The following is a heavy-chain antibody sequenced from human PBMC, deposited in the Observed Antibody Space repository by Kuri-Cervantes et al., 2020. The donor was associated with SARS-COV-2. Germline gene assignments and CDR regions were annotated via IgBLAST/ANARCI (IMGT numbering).Heavy chain of an antibody. J-gene: IGHJ3*02. Sequence: GESLKISCAASGFTFSSYAMHWVRQAPGKGLEWVAVISYDGNNKYYADSVIGRFTISRDNYKNTPYLQMNSLSAHDTAVYYCAKDIENGSYSPNDAFDIWGQGTMVTVSS. V-gene: IGHV3-30-3*01. D-gene: IGHD1-26*01. CDR1: GFTFSSYA. CDR2: ISYDGNNK. CDR3: AKDIENGSYSPNDAFDI.